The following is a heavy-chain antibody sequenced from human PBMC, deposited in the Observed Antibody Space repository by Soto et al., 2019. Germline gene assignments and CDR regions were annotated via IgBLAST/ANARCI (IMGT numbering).Heavy chain of an antibody. Sequence: ASVKVSCKASGYTFTSYAMHWVRHAPGQRLEWMGWINAGNGNTKYSQKFQGRVTITRDTSASTAYMELSSLRSEDTAVYYCARDPYYDFWSGPPEHNWFDPWGQGTLVTVSS. CDR1: GYTFTSYA. D-gene: IGHD3-3*01. J-gene: IGHJ5*02. CDR3: ARDPYYDFWSGPPEHNWFDP. V-gene: IGHV1-3*01. CDR2: INAGNGNT.